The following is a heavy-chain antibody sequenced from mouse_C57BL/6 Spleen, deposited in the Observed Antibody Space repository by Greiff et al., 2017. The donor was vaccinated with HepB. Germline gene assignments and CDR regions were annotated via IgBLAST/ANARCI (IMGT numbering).Heavy chain of an antibody. Sequence: QVQLVESGAELVRPGTSVKVSCKASGYAFTNYLIEWVKQRPGQGLEWIGVINPGSGGTNYNEKFKGKATLTADKSSSTAYMQLSSLTSEDSAVYFCARRSAWFAYWGQGTLVTVSA. CDR3: ARRSAWFAY. J-gene: IGHJ3*01. CDR2: INPGSGGT. D-gene: IGHD3-1*01. CDR1: GYAFTNYL. V-gene: IGHV1-54*01.